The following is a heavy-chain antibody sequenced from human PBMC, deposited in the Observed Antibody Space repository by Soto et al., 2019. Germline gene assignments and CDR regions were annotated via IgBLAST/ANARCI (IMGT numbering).Heavy chain of an antibody. V-gene: IGHV1-18*01. CDR3: AIYLGCWLLRVDGFYYYYGMDF. CDR2: ISAYNGNT. J-gene: IGHJ6*01. D-gene: IGHD5-12*01. CDR1: GYTFTSYG. Sequence: ASVKVSCKASGYTFTSYGISWVRQAPGQGLEWMGWISAYNGNTNYAQKLQGRVTMTTDTSTSTAYMELRSLRSEDTAVYYCAIYLGCWLLRVDGFYYYYGMDFWGQGTTVTVAS.